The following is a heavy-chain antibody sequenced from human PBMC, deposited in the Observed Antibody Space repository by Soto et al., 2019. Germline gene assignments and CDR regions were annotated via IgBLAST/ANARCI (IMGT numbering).Heavy chain of an antibody. Sequence: QVHVVPSGAAVKKPGDSVKVSCKTSGYIFSDYGLNWVRQAPGQGLEWMGWISTYSGNADLAQKLQGRVTMTTDTSTNTAYMELRSLKSDDTAVYYCAKRASGTTWGESDYWGQGTLVTVSS. CDR1: GYIFSDYG. CDR3: AKRASGTTWGESDY. V-gene: IGHV1-18*04. J-gene: IGHJ4*02. D-gene: IGHD3-10*01. CDR2: ISTYSGNA.